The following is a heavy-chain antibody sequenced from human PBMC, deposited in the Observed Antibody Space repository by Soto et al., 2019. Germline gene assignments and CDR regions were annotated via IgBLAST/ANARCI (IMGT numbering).Heavy chain of an antibody. CDR3: ARVRYCRGGSCYPRFDP. CDR2: IYYSGST. J-gene: IGHJ5*02. V-gene: IGHV4-31*03. D-gene: IGHD2-15*01. Sequence: QVQLQESGPGLVKPSQTLSLTCTVSGGSISSGGYYWSWIRQHPGKGLEWIGYIYYSGSTYYNPSLKSRVTISVDTSKNPCSLKLSSVTAADTAVYYCARVRYCRGGSCYPRFDPWGQGTLVTVSS. CDR1: GGSISSGGYY.